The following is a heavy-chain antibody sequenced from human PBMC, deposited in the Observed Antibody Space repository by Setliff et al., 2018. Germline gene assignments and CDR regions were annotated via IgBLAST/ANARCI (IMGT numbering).Heavy chain of an antibody. CDR1: GYTFTSYA. V-gene: IGHV7-4-1*02. D-gene: IGHD3-3*01. CDR3: ASARPHFGVVIRSPPDY. CDR2: INTNTGNP. J-gene: IGHJ4*03. Sequence: ASVKVSCKASGYTFTSYAMNWVRQAPGQGLEWMGWINTNTGNPTYAQGFTGRFVFSLDTSVSTAYLQISSLKAEDTAVYYCASARPHFGVVIRSPPDYWGQGTMVTVSS.